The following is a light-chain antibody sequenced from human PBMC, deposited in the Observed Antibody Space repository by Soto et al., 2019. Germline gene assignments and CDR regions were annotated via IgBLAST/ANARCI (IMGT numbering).Light chain of an antibody. J-gene: IGLJ1*01. Sequence: QSVVRQPRSGSASPGQKVTVYCSGSGSNIENNFVSWYRQLPGTAPKLLIYENNRRPSGIPDRFSGSKSGTSATLDIAGLETGDEADYYCATWDTSLSAGVFGPGTKVTVL. CDR3: ATWDTSLSAGV. CDR2: ENN. V-gene: IGLV1-51*02. CDR1: GSNIENNF.